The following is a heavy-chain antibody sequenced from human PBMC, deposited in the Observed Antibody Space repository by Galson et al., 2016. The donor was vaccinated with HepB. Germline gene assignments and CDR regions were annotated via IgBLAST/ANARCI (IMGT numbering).Heavy chain of an antibody. D-gene: IGHD3-3*01. CDR2: IRWNRCSI. Sequence: SLRLSCAAFGFTFDDYAMHWVRQAPGKGLEWLAGIRWNRCSIGYADSVRGRFTISRDNDKNSLYLQMNSLRAEDTALYCCTRSGYYWWFDLWGQGTLVTVSS. J-gene: IGHJ5*02. CDR1: GFTFDDYA. V-gene: IGHV3-9*01. CDR3: TRSGYYWWFDL.